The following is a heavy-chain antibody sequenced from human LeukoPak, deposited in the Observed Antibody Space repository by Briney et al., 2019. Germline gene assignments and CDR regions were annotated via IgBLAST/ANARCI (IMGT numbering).Heavy chain of an antibody. J-gene: IGHJ4*02. CDR2: IYYSGST. Sequence: SETLSLTCTVSGGSISSHYWSWIRQPPGKGLEWIGYIYYSGSTNYNPSLQSRVTILVDTSKNQFSLKVNSVTAADTAVYYCAREKRGVGRVFDNWGQGTLVTVSS. D-gene: IGHD1-26*01. V-gene: IGHV4-59*11. CDR3: AREKRGVGRVFDN. CDR1: GGSISSHY.